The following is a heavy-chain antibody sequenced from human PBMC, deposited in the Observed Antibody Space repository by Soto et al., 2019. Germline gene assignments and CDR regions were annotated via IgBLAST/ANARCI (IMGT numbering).Heavy chain of an antibody. CDR1: NGSISTYY. Sequence: PSETLSLTCTVSNGSISTYYWSWIRQPPGKGLEWIGYIHYSGSTNYNPSLKSRVTISVDTSRNQFSLKLSSVTAADTAVYYCARGRWSGYYFDYWGQGTLVTVSS. CDR2: IHYSGST. V-gene: IGHV4-59*01. D-gene: IGHD3-3*01. J-gene: IGHJ4*02. CDR3: ARGRWSGYYFDY.